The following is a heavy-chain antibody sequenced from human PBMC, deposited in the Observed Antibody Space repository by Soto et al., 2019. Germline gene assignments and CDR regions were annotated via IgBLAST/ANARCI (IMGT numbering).Heavy chain of an antibody. Sequence: EVQLLESGGGLVQPGGSLRLSCAASGFTFTLNAMSWVRQAPGKGLEWVSAISGDTTTTYYADSVKGRFTISRDSSKSTLYLQMNSLRTEDTALYYCAKHRFYGDYTRWSDPWGQGTLVTVSS. D-gene: IGHD4-17*01. V-gene: IGHV3-23*01. J-gene: IGHJ5*02. CDR3: AKHRFYGDYTRWSDP. CDR2: ISGDTTTT. CDR1: GFTFTLNA.